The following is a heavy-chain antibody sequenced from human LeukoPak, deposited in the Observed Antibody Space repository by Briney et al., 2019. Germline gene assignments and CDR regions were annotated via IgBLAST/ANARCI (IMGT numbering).Heavy chain of an antibody. CDR2: IYPGDSDT. J-gene: IGHJ6*03. CDR1: GYSFTTYW. CDR3: ASSIIRGGYYYYMDV. Sequence: PGESLKISCKGSGYSFTTYWIGWVRQMPGKGLEWMGIIYPGDSDTRYSPSFQGQVTISADKSISTAYLQWSSLKASDTAMYYCASSIIRGGYYYYMDVWGKGTTVTVAS. V-gene: IGHV5-51*01. D-gene: IGHD3-10*01.